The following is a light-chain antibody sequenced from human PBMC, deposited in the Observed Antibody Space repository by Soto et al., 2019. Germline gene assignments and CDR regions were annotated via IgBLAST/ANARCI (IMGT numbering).Light chain of an antibody. CDR3: ASYTTSSTYV. J-gene: IGLJ1*01. Sequence: QSVLTQPASVSGSPGHSIAIFCTGTSSDVGGYSYVSWYQQQPGKAPKLVISDVSNRPSGVSDRFSGSKSGNTASLTISGLQTEDEADHYCASYTTSSTYVFGTGTKVTVL. V-gene: IGLV2-14*01. CDR1: SSDVGGYSY. CDR2: DVS.